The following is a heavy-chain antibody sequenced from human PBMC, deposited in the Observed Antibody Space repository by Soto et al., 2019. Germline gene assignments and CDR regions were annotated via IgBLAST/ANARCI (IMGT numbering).Heavy chain of an antibody. D-gene: IGHD3-3*01. V-gene: IGHV3-48*01. J-gene: IGHJ4*02. CDR1: GFTFSSYS. Sequence: GGSLRLSCAASGFTFSSYSMNWVRQAPGKGLEWVSYISSSSSTIYYADSVKGRFTISRDNAKNSLYLQMNSLRAEDTAVYYCASLSADYDFWSGYPRAFGYWGQGTLVTVSS. CDR3: ASLSADYDFWSGYPRAFGY. CDR2: ISSSSSTI.